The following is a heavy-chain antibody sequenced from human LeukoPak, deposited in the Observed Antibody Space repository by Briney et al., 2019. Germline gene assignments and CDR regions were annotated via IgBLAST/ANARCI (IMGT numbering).Heavy chain of an antibody. CDR2: IRYDGSNK. J-gene: IGHJ6*03. Sequence: GGSLRLSCAASGFTFSSYGMHWVRQAPGKGLEWVAFIRYDGSNKYYADSVKGRFTISRDNSKNTLYLQMNSLRAEDTAVYYCAKDTVNCSGGSCYYYYYMDVWGKGTTVTISS. D-gene: IGHD2-15*01. CDR1: GFTFSSYG. V-gene: IGHV3-30*02. CDR3: AKDTVNCSGGSCYYYYYMDV.